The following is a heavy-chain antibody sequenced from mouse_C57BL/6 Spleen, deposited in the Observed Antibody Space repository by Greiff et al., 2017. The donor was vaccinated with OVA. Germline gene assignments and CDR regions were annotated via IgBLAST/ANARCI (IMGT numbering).Heavy chain of an antibody. Sequence: QVQLKESGPGILQPSQTLSLTCSFSGFSLSTFGMGVGWIRQPSGKGLEWLAHIWWDDDKYYNPALKSRLTISKDTSKDQVFLKIANVDTADTATYYCARSYGSSPFHAMDYWGQGTSVTVSS. J-gene: IGHJ4*01. CDR3: ARSYGSSPFHAMDY. CDR1: GFSLSTFGMG. D-gene: IGHD1-1*01. V-gene: IGHV8-8*01. CDR2: IWWDDDK.